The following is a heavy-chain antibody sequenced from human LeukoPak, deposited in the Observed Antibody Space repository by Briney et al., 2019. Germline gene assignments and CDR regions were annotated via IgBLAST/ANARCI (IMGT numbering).Heavy chain of an antibody. CDR1: GGSISSYF. CDR2: IYYTGTT. J-gene: IGHJ4*02. Sequence: SETLSLTCTVSGGSISSYFWSWTRQPPGKGLEWIGYIYYTGTTNYNPSLKSRVTISVDTSKNQFSLRLSSVTAADTAVYYCAREPRSPGGRGRPFDFWGQGTLVTVSS. CDR3: AREPRSPGGRGRPFDF. V-gene: IGHV4-59*01. D-gene: IGHD2-15*01.